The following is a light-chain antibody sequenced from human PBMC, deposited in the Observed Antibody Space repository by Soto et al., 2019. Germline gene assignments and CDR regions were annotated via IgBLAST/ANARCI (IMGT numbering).Light chain of an antibody. CDR1: QSISSW. CDR2: KAS. V-gene: IGKV1-5*03. CDR3: QHYDSYPMYT. J-gene: IGKJ2*01. Sequence: DIQMTQSPSTLSASVGDRVTITCRASQSISSWLAWYQQKPGKAPYLLIYKASSLQSGVPSRFSGSGSGTEFTLTISRLQPDDFATYYCQHYDSYPMYTFGQGTKLEIK.